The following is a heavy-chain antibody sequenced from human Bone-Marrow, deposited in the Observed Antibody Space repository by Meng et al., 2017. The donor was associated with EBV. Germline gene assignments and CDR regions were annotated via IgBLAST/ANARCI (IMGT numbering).Heavy chain of an antibody. V-gene: IGHV1-18*01. CDR3: ARSADIFDGVEELGY. D-gene: IGHD3-9*01. Sequence: QVQLVQSGAEVKXXXXXVXVSXXXSGYTFTSYGISWVRQAPGQGLEWMGWISAYNGNTNYAQKLQGRVTMTTDTSTSTAYMELRSLRSDDTAVYYCARSADIFDGVEELGYWGQGTLVTVSS. J-gene: IGHJ4*02. CDR2: ISAYNGNT. CDR1: GYTFTSYG.